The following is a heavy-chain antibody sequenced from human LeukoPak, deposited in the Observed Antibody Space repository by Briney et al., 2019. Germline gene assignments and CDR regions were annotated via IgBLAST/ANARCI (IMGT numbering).Heavy chain of an antibody. J-gene: IGHJ4*02. Sequence: GGSLRLSCAASGFTFINYWMSWVRQAPGKGLEWVASIKQDGSEKLYLDSLKGRFTISRDNAKNSLYLQMNSLSAEDTAVYYCARIGGSVDIGWFFDYWGQGTLVTVSS. D-gene: IGHD6-19*01. CDR3: ARIGGSVDIGWFFDY. CDR1: GFTFINYW. V-gene: IGHV3-7*01. CDR2: IKQDGSEK.